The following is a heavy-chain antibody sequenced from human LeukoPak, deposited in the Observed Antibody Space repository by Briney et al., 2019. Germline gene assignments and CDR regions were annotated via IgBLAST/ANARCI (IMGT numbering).Heavy chain of an antibody. CDR3: AREYDFWSGYGGAIGWFDP. V-gene: IGHV4-61*02. J-gene: IGHJ5*02. Sequence: PSETLSLTCTVSGGSISSGSYYWSWIRQPAGKGLEWIGRIYTSGSTNYNPSLKSRVTISVDTSKNQFSLKLSSVTAADTAVYYCAREYDFWSGYGGAIGWFDPGAREPWSPSPQ. D-gene: IGHD3-3*01. CDR2: IYTSGST. CDR1: GGSISSGSYY.